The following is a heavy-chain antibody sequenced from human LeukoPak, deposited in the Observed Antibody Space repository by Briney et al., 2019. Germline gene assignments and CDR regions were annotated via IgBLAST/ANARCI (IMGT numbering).Heavy chain of an antibody. CDR3: AKGGVTVTGPEY. V-gene: IGHV3-21*04. CDR1: GFTFSSYS. D-gene: IGHD4-23*01. CDR2: ISSSSSYI. Sequence: GSLRLSCAASGFTFSSYSMNWVRQAPGKGLEWVSSISSSSSYIYYADSVKGRFTISRDNSKNILYLQMSSLRAEDTAVYYCAKGGVTVTGPEYWGQGTLVTVSS. J-gene: IGHJ4*02.